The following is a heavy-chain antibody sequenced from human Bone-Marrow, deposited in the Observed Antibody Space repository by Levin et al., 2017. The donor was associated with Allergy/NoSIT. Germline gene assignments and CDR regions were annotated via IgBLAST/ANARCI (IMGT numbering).Heavy chain of an antibody. CDR1: GYTFTTSG. V-gene: IGHV1-18*01. CDR2: ISTYNGHT. CDR3: ARDPADSSGRHGFDY. Sequence: ASVKVSCKAAGYTFTTSGLSWVRQAPGHGLEWMGWISTYNGHTIYTQRLQGRVTMTTDTSTSTAYMELRGLTSDDTAIYYSARDPADSSGRHGFDYWGQGSLVTVSS. D-gene: IGHD6-19*01. J-gene: IGHJ4*02.